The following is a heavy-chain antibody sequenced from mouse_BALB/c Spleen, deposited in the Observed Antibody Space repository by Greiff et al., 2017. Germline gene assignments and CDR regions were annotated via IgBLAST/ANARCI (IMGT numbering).Heavy chain of an antibody. J-gene: IGHJ4*01. Sequence: QVQLQQSGPGLVAPSQSLSITCTVSGFSLSRYSVHWVRQPPGKGLEWLGMIWGGGSTDYNSALKSRLSISKDNSKSQVFLKMNSLQTDDTAMYYCARNKAYYGNYGNAMDYWGQGTSVTVSS. CDR1: GFSLSRYS. CDR2: IWGGGST. V-gene: IGHV2-6-4*01. D-gene: IGHD2-10*01. CDR3: ARNKAYYGNYGNAMDY.